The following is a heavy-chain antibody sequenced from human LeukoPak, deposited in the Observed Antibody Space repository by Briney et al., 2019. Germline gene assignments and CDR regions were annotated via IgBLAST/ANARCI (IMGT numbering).Heavy chain of an antibody. CDR2: INHSGST. Sequence: PSETLSLTCAVYGGSFSGYYWSWIRQPPGKGLEWIGEINHSGSTNYNPSLKSRVTISVDTSKNRFSLKLSSVTAADTAVYYCARSSNYYYYYGMDVWGQGTTVTVSS. CDR3: ARSSNYYYYYGMDV. CDR1: GGSFSGYY. J-gene: IGHJ6*02. V-gene: IGHV4-34*01.